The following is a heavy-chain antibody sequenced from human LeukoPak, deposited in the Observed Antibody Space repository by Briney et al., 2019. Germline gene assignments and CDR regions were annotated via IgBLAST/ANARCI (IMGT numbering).Heavy chain of an antibody. CDR2: ISAYNGNT. V-gene: IGHV1-18*04. J-gene: IGHJ4*02. CDR1: GYTFTGYY. D-gene: IGHD4-17*01. CDR3: ARYSMTTVTICDY. Sequence: GASVKVSCKASGYTFTGYYMHWVRQAPGQGLEWMGWISAYNGNTNYAQKLQGRVTMTTDTSTSTAYMELRSLRSDDTAVYYCARYSMTTVTICDYWGQGTLVTVSS.